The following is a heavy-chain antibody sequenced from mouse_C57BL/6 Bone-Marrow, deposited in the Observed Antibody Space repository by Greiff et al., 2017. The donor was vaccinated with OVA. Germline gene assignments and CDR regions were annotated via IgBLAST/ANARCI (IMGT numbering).Heavy chain of an antibody. Sequence: VQLVESGAELARPGASVKMSCKASGYTFTSYTMHWVKQRPGQGLEWIGYINPSSGYTKYNQKFKDKATLTADKSSSTAYMQLSSLTSEDSAVYYCARPPSYYYGSSYGYWGQGTTLTVSS. CDR2: INPSSGYT. V-gene: IGHV1-4*01. J-gene: IGHJ2*01. D-gene: IGHD1-1*01. CDR3: ARPPSYYYGSSYGY. CDR1: GYTFTSYT.